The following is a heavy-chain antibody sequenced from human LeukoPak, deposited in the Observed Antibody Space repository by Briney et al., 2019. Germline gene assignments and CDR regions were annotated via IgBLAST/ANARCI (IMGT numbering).Heavy chain of an antibody. J-gene: IGHJ4*02. CDR3: ARGAIAAAGTTPFDY. CDR1: GGSVSSGSYY. D-gene: IGHD6-13*01. V-gene: IGHV4-61*01. CDR2: IYYSGST. Sequence: PSETLSLTCTVSGGSVSSGSYYWSWIRQPPGKGLEWIGYIYYSGSTNYNPSLKSRVTISVDTSKNQFSLKLSSVTAADTAVHYCARGAIAAAGTTPFDYWGQGTLVTVSS.